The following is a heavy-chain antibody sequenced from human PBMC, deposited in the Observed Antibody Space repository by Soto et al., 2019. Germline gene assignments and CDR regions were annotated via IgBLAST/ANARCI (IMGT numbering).Heavy chain of an antibody. V-gene: IGHV1-18*01. CDR3: ARDRATRSNYAEWFDP. J-gene: IGHJ5*02. D-gene: IGHD1-7*01. CDR2: ISAYNGNT. CDR1: GYTFTSYG. Sequence: QVQLVQSGAEVKKPGASVKVSCKASGYTFTSYGISWVRQAPGQGLEWMGWISAYNGNTNYVQKLQGRVTMTTDTSTSTAYMELRSLRSDDTAVYYCARDRATRSNYAEWFDPWGQGTLVTVSS.